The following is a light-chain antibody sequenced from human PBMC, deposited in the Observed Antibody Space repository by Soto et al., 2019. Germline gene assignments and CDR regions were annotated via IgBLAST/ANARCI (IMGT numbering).Light chain of an antibody. CDR2: SDN. Sequence: QSLLAQPPAVSWAPGHRVTISCTGSSSNIGAGYVVHWYQQLPGAAPKLLIFSDNNRPSGVPDRFSGSKSGISASLAITGLQTEDEADYYCQTYDNNSDYVFGTGTKVTVL. V-gene: IGLV1-40*01. CDR3: QTYDNNSDYV. CDR1: SSNIGAGYV. J-gene: IGLJ1*01.